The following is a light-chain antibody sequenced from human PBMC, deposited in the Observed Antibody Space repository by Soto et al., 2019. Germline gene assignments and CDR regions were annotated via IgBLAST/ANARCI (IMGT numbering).Light chain of an antibody. CDR3: EQYYSAPFT. CDR1: QDISNY. Sequence: DIQMTQSPSSLSASVGDRVTITCQASQDISNYLNWYQQKPGKAPTLLIYDASNLETGVPSRCSGGGSGTDFTFTTSSLPTEDIGTYYCEQYYSAPFTFGGGTKVESK. J-gene: IGKJ4*01. V-gene: IGKV1-33*01. CDR2: DAS.